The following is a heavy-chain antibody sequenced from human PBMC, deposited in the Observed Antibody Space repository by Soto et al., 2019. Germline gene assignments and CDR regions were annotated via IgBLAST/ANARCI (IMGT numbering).Heavy chain of an antibody. V-gene: IGHV3-33*01. CDR1: GLTFSRYG. D-gene: IGHD3-16*01. J-gene: IGHJ6*02. CDR2: IWYDGSNK. CDR3: AREAMGATFPSPNYYYGMDV. Sequence: QVQLVESGGGVVQPGRSLRLSCAASGLTFSRYGMHWVRQAPGKGLERVAVIWYDGSNKYYADSVQGRFTISRDNSMDTLCLQMNCLRAEDTAVYYCAREAMGATFPSPNYYYGMDVWGQGTTVTVSS.